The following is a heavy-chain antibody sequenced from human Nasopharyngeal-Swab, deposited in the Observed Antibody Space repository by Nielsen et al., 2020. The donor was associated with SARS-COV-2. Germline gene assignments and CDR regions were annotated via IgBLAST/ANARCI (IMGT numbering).Heavy chain of an antibody. J-gene: IGHJ6*02. CDR3: ARGGHLLRGYYYGMDG. CDR2: IDPSDSYT. Sequence: VRQMPGKGLEWMGRIDPSDSYTNYSPSFQGHVTISADKSISTAYLQWSSLKASDPAMFYCARGGHLLRGYYYGMDGWGQGTTVTGSS. D-gene: IGHD2-15*01. V-gene: IGHV5-10-1*01.